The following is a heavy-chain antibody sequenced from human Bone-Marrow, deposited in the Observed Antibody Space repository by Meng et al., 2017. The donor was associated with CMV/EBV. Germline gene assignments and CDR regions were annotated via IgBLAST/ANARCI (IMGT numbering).Heavy chain of an antibody. V-gene: IGHV3-33*01. D-gene: IGHD2-2*01. CDR2: IWYDGSNK. J-gene: IGHJ4*03. CDR1: GFTFSSYG. CDR3: ARARVVVPAAHYFDY. Sequence: GGSLRLSCAAFGFTFSSYGMHWVRQAPGKGLEWVAVIWYDGSNKYYADSVRGRFTISRDNSKNTLYLQMNSLRAEDTAVYYCARARVVVPAAHYFDYWGQGTTVTVSS.